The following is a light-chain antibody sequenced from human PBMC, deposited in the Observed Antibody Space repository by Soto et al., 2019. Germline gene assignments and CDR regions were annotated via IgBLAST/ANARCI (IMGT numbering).Light chain of an antibody. CDR1: QSVSRNY. J-gene: IGKJ1*01. V-gene: IGKV3-20*01. CDR2: GAS. CDR3: HQYGSSLPRT. Sequence: EIVLTQSPGTLSLSPGERATLSCRASQSVSRNYLAWYQQKPGQAPRLLIYGASSRATGIPDRFSGSGSGTDFTLTINRLEPEDFAVYYCHQYGSSLPRTFGQGTKVEIK.